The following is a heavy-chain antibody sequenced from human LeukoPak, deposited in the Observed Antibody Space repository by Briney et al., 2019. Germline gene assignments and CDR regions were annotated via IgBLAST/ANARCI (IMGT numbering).Heavy chain of an antibody. J-gene: IGHJ4*02. CDR3: AKDKEYSSSAGFDY. CDR2: ISWNSGSI. D-gene: IGHD6-6*01. V-gene: IGHV3-9*03. Sequence: PGGSLRLSCAASGFTFDDYAMHWVRQAPGKGLEWVSGISWNSGSIGYADSVKGRFTISRDNAKNSLYLQMNSLRAEDMALYYCAKDKEYSSSAGFDYWGQGTLVTVSS. CDR1: GFTFDDYA.